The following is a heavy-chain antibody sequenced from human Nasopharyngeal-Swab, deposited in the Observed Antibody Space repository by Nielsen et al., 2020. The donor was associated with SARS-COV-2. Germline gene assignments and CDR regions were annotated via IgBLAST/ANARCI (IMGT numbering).Heavy chain of an antibody. V-gene: IGHV4-4*02. CDR2: IYHSGST. D-gene: IGHD6-13*01. Sequence: SETLSLTCAVSGGSISSSNWWSWVRQPPGKGLEWIGEIYHSGSTNYNPSLKSRVTISVDTSKNQFSLKLSSVTAADTAVYYCARGSGGIAAAGTIRFDPWGQGTLVTVSS. CDR3: ARGSGGIAAAGTIRFDP. CDR1: GGSISSSNW. J-gene: IGHJ5*02.